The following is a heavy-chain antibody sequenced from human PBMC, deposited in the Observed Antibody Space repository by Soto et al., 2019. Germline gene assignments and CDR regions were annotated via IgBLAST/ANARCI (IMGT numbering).Heavy chain of an antibody. CDR1: GYTFTSYY. D-gene: IGHD2-8*01. CDR2: INRSGGST. CDR3: ARPPYPGCINAVCYPLDY. Sequence: QVQLVQSGAEVKKPGASVKISCKASGYTFTSYYMHWVRQAPGQGLEWMGIINRSGGSTNYAQKLQGRVAITRDTSTSTVYMELNSLRSEDTAVYYCARPPYPGCINAVCYPLDYWGQGTLVTVSS. J-gene: IGHJ4*02. V-gene: IGHV1-46*01.